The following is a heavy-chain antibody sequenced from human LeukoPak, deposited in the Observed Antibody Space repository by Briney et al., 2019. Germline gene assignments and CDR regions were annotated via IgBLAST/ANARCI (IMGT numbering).Heavy chain of an antibody. CDR3: ARHISGSASGFDP. Sequence: GGSLRLSCAASGFTFSSYVMSWVRQAPGKGLEWVSSISTTGGSSYFADSVKGRITISRDNAEKSLFLQMNSLRAEDTGIYYCARHISGSASGFDPWGQGTLVTVSS. CDR2: ISTTGGSS. CDR1: GFTFSSYV. D-gene: IGHD3-10*01. J-gene: IGHJ5*02. V-gene: IGHV3-23*01.